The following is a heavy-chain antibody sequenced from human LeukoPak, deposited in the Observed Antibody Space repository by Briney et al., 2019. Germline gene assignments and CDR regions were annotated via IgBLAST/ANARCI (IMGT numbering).Heavy chain of an antibody. D-gene: IGHD3-22*01. V-gene: IGHV3-7*04. CDR2: IKEDGSEK. CDR3: ARVLHKRNYDSSVYYGY. J-gene: IGHJ4*02. CDR1: GFTFSRYW. Sequence: PGGSLRLSCAASGFTFSRYWISWVRQAPGKGLEWVANIKEDGSEKKYVDSVKGRFTTSRDNAKNSLYLQMNSLRAEDTAVYYCARVLHKRNYDSSVYYGYWGQGTLVTVSS.